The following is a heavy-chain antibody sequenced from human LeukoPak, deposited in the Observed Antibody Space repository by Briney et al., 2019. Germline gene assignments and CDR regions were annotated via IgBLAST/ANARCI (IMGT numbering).Heavy chain of an antibody. V-gene: IGHV4-4*07. CDR1: GGSISSYY. Sequence: SETLSLTCTVSGGSISSYYWSWIRQPAGKGLEWIGRIYTSGSTNYNPSLKSRVTMSVDTSKNQFSLKLSSVTAADTAVYYCARDKGDIVVVPAQPTGMDVWGQGTTVTVSS. CDR3: ARDKGDIVVVPAQPTGMDV. D-gene: IGHD2-2*01. CDR2: IYTSGST. J-gene: IGHJ6*02.